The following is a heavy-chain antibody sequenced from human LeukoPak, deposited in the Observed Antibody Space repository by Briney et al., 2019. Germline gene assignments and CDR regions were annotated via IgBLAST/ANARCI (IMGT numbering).Heavy chain of an antibody. V-gene: IGHV4-4*07. CDR2: IYNSGST. CDR1: GGSFSGYY. D-gene: IGHD3-10*01. Sequence: SETLSLTCAVYGGSFSGYYWSWIRQPAGKGLEWSARIYNSGSTTYNPSLKSRVTMSVDTSKNQFSLKLSSVTAADTAVYYCARDSGTTGEVKFDPWGQGTLVTVSS. J-gene: IGHJ5*02. CDR3: ARDSGTTGEVKFDP.